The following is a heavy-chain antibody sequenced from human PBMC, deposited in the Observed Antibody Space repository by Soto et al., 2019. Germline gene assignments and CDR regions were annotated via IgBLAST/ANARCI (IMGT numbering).Heavy chain of an antibody. D-gene: IGHD3-22*01. CDR3: AKLRACGCYTTIDY. V-gene: IGHV3-23*01. CDR2: ISGSGGST. J-gene: IGHJ4*02. CDR1: GFTFSSYA. Sequence: EVQLLESGGGLVQPGGSLRLSCAASGFTFSSYAMSWVRQAPGKGLEWVSAISGSGGSTYYADSVKGRFTISRDNSENALYLEMHSVSAEDTAVYYCAKLRACGCYTTIDYWGQGPLVTVSS.